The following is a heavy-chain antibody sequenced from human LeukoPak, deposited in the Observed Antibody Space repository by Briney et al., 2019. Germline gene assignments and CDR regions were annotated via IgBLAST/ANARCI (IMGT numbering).Heavy chain of an antibody. J-gene: IGHJ4*02. CDR1: GFTFTSSA. V-gene: IGHV1-58*01. Sequence: GASVKVSCKASGFTFTSSAVQWVRQARGQRLEWIGWIVVGSGNTNYALKFQERVTITRDMSTSTAYMELSSLRSEDTAVYHCAAETTVVTPEGFDYWGQGTLVTVSS. CDR2: IVVGSGNT. D-gene: IGHD4-23*01. CDR3: AAETTVVTPEGFDY.